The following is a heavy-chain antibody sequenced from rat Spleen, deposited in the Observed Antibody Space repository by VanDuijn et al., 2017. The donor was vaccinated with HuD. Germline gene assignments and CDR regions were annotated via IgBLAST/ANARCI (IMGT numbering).Heavy chain of an antibody. Sequence: EVQLVESGGGLVQPGSSLKVSCVASGFTFSSYVMHWFRQAPENGIEWLAYINSDSSSTHYAETVKGRFTSSRDNAKNTVGMQLSSLRSENTAMYFCARERGFGQYFDYWGQGVMVTVSS. J-gene: IGHJ2*01. CDR3: ARERGFGQYFDY. CDR2: INSDSSST. CDR1: GFTFSSYV. D-gene: IGHD4-4*01. V-gene: IGHV5-43*01.